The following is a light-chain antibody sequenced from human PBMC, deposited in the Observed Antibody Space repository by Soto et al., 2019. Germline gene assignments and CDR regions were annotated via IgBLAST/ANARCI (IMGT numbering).Light chain of an antibody. CDR2: GDS. Sequence: QSVLTQPPSVSGSPGQRVTISCTGSSSDVGGGYDVHWYQQLPGTAPKLLIYGDSKRPSGVPDRFSGSKSGTSASLAISGLLAEDEADYYCHSYASSLTVVFGGGTKLTVL. CDR3: HSYASSLTVV. V-gene: IGLV1-40*01. J-gene: IGLJ2*01. CDR1: SSDVGGGYD.